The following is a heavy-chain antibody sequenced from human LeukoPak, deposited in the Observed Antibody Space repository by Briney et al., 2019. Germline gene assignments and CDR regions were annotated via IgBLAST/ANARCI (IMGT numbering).Heavy chain of an antibody. CDR2: IRSEAYGGTT. V-gene: IGHV3-49*03. CDR1: GFTFGDYA. Sequence: PGGSLRLSCTASGFTFGDYAVSWFRQAPGKGLEWVGVIRSEAYGGTTEYAASVKGRFSISRDDSKSIAYLQMNSLKTEDTAVYYCLRAATTVTTTFDYWGQGTLVTVSS. CDR3: LRAATTVTTTFDY. J-gene: IGHJ4*02. D-gene: IGHD4-17*01.